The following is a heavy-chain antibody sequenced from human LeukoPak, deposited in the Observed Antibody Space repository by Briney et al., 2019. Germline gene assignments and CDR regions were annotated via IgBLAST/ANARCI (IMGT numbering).Heavy chain of an antibody. CDR3: ARAGTVEMTPLDY. D-gene: IGHD5-24*01. CDR1: GYTLTELS. J-gene: IGHJ4*02. V-gene: IGHV1-24*01. Sequence: ASVKVSCKVSGYTLTELSMHWVRQAPGKGLEWMGGFDPEDGETIYAQKFQGWVTMTRDTSISTAYMELSRLRSDDTAVYYCARAGTVEMTPLDYWGQGTLVTVSS. CDR2: FDPEDGET.